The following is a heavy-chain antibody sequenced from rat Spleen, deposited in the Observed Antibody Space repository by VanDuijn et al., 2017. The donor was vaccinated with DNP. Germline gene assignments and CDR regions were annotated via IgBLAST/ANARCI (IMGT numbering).Heavy chain of an antibody. CDR3: ARHGRVTTVATYWYFDF. Sequence: EVQLVESGGGLVQPGRSLKLSCAASGFTFSNSGMHWIRQAPTKGLEWVTSISPSGGGTYYPDSVKGRFTISRDNTKTTLYLQMNSLRSEDTATYYCARHGRVTTVATYWYFDFWGPGTMVTVSS. V-gene: IGHV5-19*01. CDR1: GFTFSNSG. CDR2: ISPSGGGT. D-gene: IGHD1-3*01. J-gene: IGHJ1*01.